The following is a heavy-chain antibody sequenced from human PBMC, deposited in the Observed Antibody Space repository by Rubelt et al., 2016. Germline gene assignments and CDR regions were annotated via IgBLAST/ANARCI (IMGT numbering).Heavy chain of an antibody. V-gene: IGHV3-21*01. CDR3: VKDGEGAANYFAD. CDR1: GFTFNIYS. Sequence: PGGSLRLSCAASGFTFNIYSVNWVRQAPGKGLEWVSSISSSSNYIYYADSVKGRFTISRDSSRNTLYLQMNSLRPEDTAVYYCVKDGEGAANYFADWGQGALLTVSS. J-gene: IGHJ4*02. D-gene: IGHD1-26*01. CDR2: ISSSSNYI.